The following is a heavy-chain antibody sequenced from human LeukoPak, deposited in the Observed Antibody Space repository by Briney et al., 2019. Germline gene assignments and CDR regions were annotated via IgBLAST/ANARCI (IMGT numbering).Heavy chain of an antibody. D-gene: IGHD2-15*01. CDR2: NYYSGSA. J-gene: IGHJ4*02. CDR3: ARDVCFGGSCYSDYFDY. CDR1: GGSISNYY. Sequence: SETLSLTCTVSGGSISNYYWSWIRQPPGKGLEWIGYNYYSGSANYNPSLKSRVTISVDTSKNQFSLKLSSVTAADTAVYYCARDVCFGGSCYSDYFDYWGQGTLVTVSS. V-gene: IGHV4-59*01.